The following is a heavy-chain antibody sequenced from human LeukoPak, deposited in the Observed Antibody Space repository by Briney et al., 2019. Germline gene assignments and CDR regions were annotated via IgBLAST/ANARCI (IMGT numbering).Heavy chain of an antibody. CDR1: GFTFSSYA. CDR3: AKDIPTMIVVAPGAFDI. D-gene: IGHD3-22*01. V-gene: IGHV3-9*01. CDR2: ISWNSGSI. Sequence: GGSLRLSCAASGFTFSSYAMSWVRQAPGKGLEWVSGISWNSGSIGYADSVKGRFTISRDNAKNSLYLQMNSLRAEDTALYYCAKDIPTMIVVAPGAFDIWGQGTMVTVSS. J-gene: IGHJ3*02.